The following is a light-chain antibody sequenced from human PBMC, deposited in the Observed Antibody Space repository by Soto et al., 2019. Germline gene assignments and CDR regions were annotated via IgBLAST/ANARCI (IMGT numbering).Light chain of an antibody. Sequence: ILLTQSPATLSLSPGERATLSCRASQSVSSYLAGYQQKPGQAPRLLIYGASTRATGIPARFSGSGSGTEFTLTISRLEPEDFAVYYCQQRSYPITLGQGTRLEI. CDR2: GAS. V-gene: IGKV3-11*01. CDR3: QQRSYPIT. CDR1: QSVSSY. J-gene: IGKJ5*01.